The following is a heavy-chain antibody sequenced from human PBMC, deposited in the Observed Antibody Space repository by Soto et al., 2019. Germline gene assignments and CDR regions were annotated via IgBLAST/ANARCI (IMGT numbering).Heavy chain of an antibody. CDR2: INHSGST. V-gene: IGHV4-34*01. Sequence: SETLSLTCAVYGGSFSGYYWSWIRQPPGKGLEWIGEINHSGSTNYNPSLKSRVTISVDTSKNQFSLKLSSVTAADTAVYYCARVRAKITMVRGVMSPGGLDYWGQGTLVTVSS. D-gene: IGHD3-10*01. CDR3: ARVRAKITMVRGVMSPGGLDY. J-gene: IGHJ4*02. CDR1: GGSFSGYY.